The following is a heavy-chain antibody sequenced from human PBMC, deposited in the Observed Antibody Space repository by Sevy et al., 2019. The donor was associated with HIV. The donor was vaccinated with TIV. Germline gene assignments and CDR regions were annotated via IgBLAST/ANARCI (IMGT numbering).Heavy chain of an antibody. CDR3: VKDKVDGDSGYGLFDF. Sequence: GGSLRLSCAASGFTFDDYAMHWVRQAPGKGLEWVSGLSRHIRTIGYADSVKGRVTISRDNARKSLYLQMNSLRAEDTAFYYCVKDKVDGDSGYGLFDFWGQGTLVTVSS. V-gene: IGHV3-9*01. D-gene: IGHD5-12*01. CDR1: GFTFDDYA. CDR2: LSRHIRTI. J-gene: IGHJ4*02.